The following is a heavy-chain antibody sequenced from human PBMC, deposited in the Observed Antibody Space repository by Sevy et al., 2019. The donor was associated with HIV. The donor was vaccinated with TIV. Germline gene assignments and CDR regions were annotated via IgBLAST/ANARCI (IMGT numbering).Heavy chain of an antibody. V-gene: IGHV3-21*06. Sequence: GGSLRLSCAASGFTFSSYSMNWVRQAPGKGLEWVSSISSSSSYIYYADSVKGRFTISRDNANNSLYLQMNSLRAEDTALYYCTRGGCTPTSCYLMDVWAKGPRSPSP. D-gene: IGHD2-2*01. CDR3: TRGGCTPTSCYLMDV. J-gene: IGHJ6*03. CDR1: GFTFSSYS. CDR2: ISSSSSYI.